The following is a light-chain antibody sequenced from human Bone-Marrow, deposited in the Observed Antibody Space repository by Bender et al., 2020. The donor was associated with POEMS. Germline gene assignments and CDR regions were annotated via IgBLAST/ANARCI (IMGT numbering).Light chain of an antibody. Sequence: SYVLTQPPSVSVAPGKTARITCGGDNIGRISVHWYQQKPGQAPVVVVHDDSDRPSGIPERFSGSNSGNTATLTVSRVEVADEADYFCQVYDSSRDHWVFGGGTKLTVL. J-gene: IGLJ3*02. CDR1: NIGRIS. CDR2: DDS. CDR3: QVYDSSRDHWV. V-gene: IGLV3-21*03.